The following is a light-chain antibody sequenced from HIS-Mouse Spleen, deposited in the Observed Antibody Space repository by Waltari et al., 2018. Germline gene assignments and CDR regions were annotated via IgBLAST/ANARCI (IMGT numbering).Light chain of an antibody. CDR2: RNN. V-gene: IGLV1-47*01. J-gene: IGLJ3*02. CDR3: AAWDDSLSGPWV. CDR1: SSNLGRNY. Sequence: QSVLTRPPSASGTPGQRVTISCSGSSSNLGRNYVYGYQQLPGTAPKLLIHRNNQRPSGVPDRFSGSKSGTSASLAISGLRSEDEADYYCAAWDDSLSGPWVFGGGTKLTVL.